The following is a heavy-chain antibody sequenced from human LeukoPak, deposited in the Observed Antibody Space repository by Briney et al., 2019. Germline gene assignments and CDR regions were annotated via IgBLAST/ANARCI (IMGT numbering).Heavy chain of an antibody. D-gene: IGHD5-18*01. CDR2: ISHSGRT. CDR3: ARGYIYGPPFDY. V-gene: IGHV4-30-2*01. CDR1: GGSISSATYS. Sequence: SETLSLTCAVSGGSISSATYSWNWLRQPPGKGLEWIGYISHSGRTNYNPSLKSRVTMSVDRSKTQFSLRLTSVTAADTAVYYCARGYIYGPPFDYWGQGTLVTASS. J-gene: IGHJ4*02.